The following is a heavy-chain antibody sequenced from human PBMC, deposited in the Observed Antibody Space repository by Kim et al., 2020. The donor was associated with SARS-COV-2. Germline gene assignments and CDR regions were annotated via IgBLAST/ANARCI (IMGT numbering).Heavy chain of an antibody. Sequence: GESLKISCKGSGYTFTNYWIAWVRLMPGKGLEWMGIIYPGDSETRYSPSFQGQVTISADKSISTAYLQWSSLRASDTATYYCARRLSSSEFDFDNWGQGTLVTVSS. J-gene: IGHJ4*01. D-gene: IGHD6-25*01. V-gene: IGHV5-51*01. CDR1: GYTFTNYW. CDR3: ARRLSSSEFDFDN. CDR2: IYPGDSET.